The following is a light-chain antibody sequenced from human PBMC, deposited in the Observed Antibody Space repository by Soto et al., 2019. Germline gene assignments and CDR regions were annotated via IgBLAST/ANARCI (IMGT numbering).Light chain of an antibody. CDR3: QQYGSSPWT. CDR1: QSFSNNY. V-gene: IGKV3-20*01. Sequence: EIVLTQSPGTLSLSPGERATLSCRASQSFSNNYLAWYQQKPGQAPRLLIYGASSRATGIPDRFSGSGSGTDFTLTISRLEPEDFAVYYCQQYGSSPWTFGQGTKVDI. CDR2: GAS. J-gene: IGKJ1*01.